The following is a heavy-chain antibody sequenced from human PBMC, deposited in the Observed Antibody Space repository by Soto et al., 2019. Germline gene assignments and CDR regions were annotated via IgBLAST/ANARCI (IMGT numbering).Heavy chain of an antibody. V-gene: IGHV4-30-2*01. Sequence: SETLSLTCAVSGGSISSGGYSWSWIRQPPGKGLEWIGYIYHSGSTYYNPSLKSRVTISVDRSKNQFSLKLSSVTAADTAVYYCARGADIVAGGFDYWGQGTLVTVSS. J-gene: IGHJ4*02. CDR2: IYHSGST. CDR3: ARGADIVAGGFDY. D-gene: IGHD5-12*01. CDR1: GGSISSGGYS.